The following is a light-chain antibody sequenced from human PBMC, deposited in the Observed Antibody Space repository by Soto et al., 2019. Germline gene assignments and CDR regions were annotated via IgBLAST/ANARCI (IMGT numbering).Light chain of an antibody. CDR1: SSNIGAGYD. CDR2: ANR. CDR3: QSYDNNLIVV. Sequence: QSVLTQPPSVSGAPGQRVTISCTGSSSNIGAGYDVHWYQHFPGTTPKLLIYANRNRPSGVPDRFSGYKSATSASLAITGLQADDEADYYCQSYDNNLIVVFGGGTKLTVL. J-gene: IGLJ3*02. V-gene: IGLV1-40*01.